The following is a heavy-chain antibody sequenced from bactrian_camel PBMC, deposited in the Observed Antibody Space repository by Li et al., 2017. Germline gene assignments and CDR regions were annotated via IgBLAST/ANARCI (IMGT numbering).Heavy chain of an antibody. CDR2: IDPDSNY. V-gene: IGHV3-2*01. D-gene: IGHD6*01. CDR1: GYTYSSYC. CDR3: AADRSPGGSWYGIDFAY. J-gene: IGHJ6*01. Sequence: HVQLVESGGGSVQAGGSLRLSCAASGYTYSSYCMGWFRQAPGKGLEWVSSIDPDSNYIHAESVQGRFTIARDNAKNMLYLQVNSLKPEDTAVYYCAADRSPGGSWYGIDFAYWGQGTQVTVS.